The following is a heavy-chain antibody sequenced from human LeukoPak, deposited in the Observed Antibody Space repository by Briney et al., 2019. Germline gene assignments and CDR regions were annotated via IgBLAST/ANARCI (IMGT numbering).Heavy chain of an antibody. D-gene: IGHD5-12*01. J-gene: IGHJ3*02. CDR3: ASEWMGRAFDI. V-gene: IGHV3-30-3*01. CDR2: ISYDGSNK. Sequence: GGSLRLSCSASGFTFSTYWMSWVRQAPGKGLEWVAVISYDGSNKYYADSVKGRFTISRDNSKNTLYLQMNSLRAEDTAVYYCASEWMGRAFDIWGQGTMVTVSS. CDR1: GFTFSTYW.